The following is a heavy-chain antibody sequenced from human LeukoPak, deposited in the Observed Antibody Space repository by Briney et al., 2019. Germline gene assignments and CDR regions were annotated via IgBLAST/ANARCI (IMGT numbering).Heavy chain of an antibody. CDR3: AREGYSSSFDI. D-gene: IGHD5-18*01. V-gene: IGHV1-46*01. CDR2: INPSGGST. J-gene: IGHJ3*02. Sequence: ASVKVSCKASGYTFTSYGISWVRQAPGQGLEWMGIINPSGGSTSYAQKFQGRVTMTRDMSTSTVYMELSSLRSEDTAVYYCAREGYSSSFDIWGQGTMVTVSS. CDR1: GYTFTSYG.